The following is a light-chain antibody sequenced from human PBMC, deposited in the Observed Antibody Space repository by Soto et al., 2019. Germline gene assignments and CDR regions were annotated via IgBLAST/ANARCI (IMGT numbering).Light chain of an antibody. Sequence: QLVLTQSPSASVTPGQRFTISCSGSSSNIGSNYVYWYQQLPGTAPKLLIYRNYHRPSGVPYRFSGSKSGVSATLAISGLRSEDAAVYYCAAWDDSLSGSVVFGGGTKLTVL. V-gene: IGLV1-47*01. CDR1: SSNIGSNY. CDR2: RNY. J-gene: IGLJ2*01. CDR3: AAWDDSLSGSVV.